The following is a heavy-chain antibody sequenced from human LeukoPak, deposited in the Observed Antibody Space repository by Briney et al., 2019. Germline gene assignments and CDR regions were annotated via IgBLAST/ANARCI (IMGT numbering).Heavy chain of an antibody. CDR3: ARYDFWSGFGWFDP. CDR2: IIPIFGTA. V-gene: IGHV1-69*01. J-gene: IGHJ5*02. Sequence: SVKVSCKASGGTFSSYAISWVRQAPGQGFEWMGGIIPIFGTANYAQKFQGRVTITADESTSTAYMELSSLRSEDTAVYYRARYDFWSGFGWFDPWGQGTLVTVSS. D-gene: IGHD3-3*01. CDR1: GGTFSSYA.